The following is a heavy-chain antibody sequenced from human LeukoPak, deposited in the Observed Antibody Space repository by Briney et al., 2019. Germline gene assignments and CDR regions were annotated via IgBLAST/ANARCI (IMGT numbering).Heavy chain of an antibody. D-gene: IGHD6-13*01. J-gene: IGHJ4*02. Sequence: SVRGRFTISRDNARNSLYLLMNSLRAEDTAVYYCARGTLVFSCSWSFDYWGLGTLVTVSS. V-gene: IGHV3-11*06. CDR3: ARGTLVFSCSWSFDY.